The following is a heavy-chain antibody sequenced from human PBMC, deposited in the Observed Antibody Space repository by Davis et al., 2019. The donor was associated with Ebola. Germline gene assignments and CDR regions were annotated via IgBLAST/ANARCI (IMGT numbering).Heavy chain of an antibody. D-gene: IGHD3/OR15-3a*01. V-gene: IGHV4-39*01. CDR1: VASITSDTSY. J-gene: IGHJ4*02. CDR2: VHHSGIP. Sequence: SQTLSLTCDVSVASITSDTSYWGWVRQSPDMGLEWIGAVHHSGIPSFNPSLRSRVTISVDMSKNPFFLTLTAVTAADAAVYYCGRQVATYDSLTGPRAPREIDVWGRGVLVTVSS. CDR3: GRQVATYDSLTGPRAPREIDV.